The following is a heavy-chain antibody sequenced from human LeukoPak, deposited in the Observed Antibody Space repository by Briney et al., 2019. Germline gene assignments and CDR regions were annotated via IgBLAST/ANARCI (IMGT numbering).Heavy chain of an antibody. CDR1: GGSVINTNW. CDR2: VHLDGRT. D-gene: IGHD3-3*01. CDR3: AREGGFYRPLDY. Sequence: SGTLSLTCGVSGGSVINTNWWTWVRQPPGKGLESIGEVHLDGRTNYNPSLESRLTMSVDVSENQVSLKLTSVTAADTAVYYCAREGGFYRPLDYSGQGTLVTVSS. J-gene: IGHJ4*02. V-gene: IGHV4-4*02.